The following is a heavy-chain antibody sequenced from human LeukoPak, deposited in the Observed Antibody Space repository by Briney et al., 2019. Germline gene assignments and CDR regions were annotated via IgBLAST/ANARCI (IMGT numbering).Heavy chain of an antibody. Sequence: GGSLRLSCAASGFTFSSYSMNWVRQAPGKGLEWVSSISSSSSYIYYADSVKGRFTISRDNAKSSLYLQMNSLRAEDTAVYYCARDEPGGIAAAGNAFDIWGQGTMVTVSS. J-gene: IGHJ3*02. D-gene: IGHD6-13*01. V-gene: IGHV3-21*01. CDR3: ARDEPGGIAAAGNAFDI. CDR1: GFTFSSYS. CDR2: ISSSSSYI.